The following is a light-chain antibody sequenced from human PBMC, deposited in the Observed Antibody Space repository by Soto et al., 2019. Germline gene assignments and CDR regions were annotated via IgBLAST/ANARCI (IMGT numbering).Light chain of an antibody. J-gene: IGKJ4*01. Sequence: EIVLTQSPGTLSLSPGERATLSCRASQGVSSSYLAWYQQKPGQPPRLLIYGASSRATGIPDRFSGSGSGTDFTLTITRLEPEDLAVYYCQRYRTAFGGGTKVEIK. CDR3: QRYRTA. CDR2: GAS. CDR1: QGVSSSY. V-gene: IGKV3-20*01.